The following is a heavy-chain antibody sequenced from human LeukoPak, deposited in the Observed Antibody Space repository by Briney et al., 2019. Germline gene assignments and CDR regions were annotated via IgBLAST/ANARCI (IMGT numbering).Heavy chain of an antibody. CDR1: RFTFSTYG. CDR3: ARDGGHY. V-gene: IGHV3-30*03. D-gene: IGHD3-10*01. Sequence: GRSLRLSCAASRFTFSTYGMHWVRQAPGKGLEWVAVISYDGSNKYYADSVKGRFTISRDNSKNTLYLQMNSLRAEDTAVYYCARDGGHYWGQGTLVTVSS. CDR2: ISYDGSNK. J-gene: IGHJ4*02.